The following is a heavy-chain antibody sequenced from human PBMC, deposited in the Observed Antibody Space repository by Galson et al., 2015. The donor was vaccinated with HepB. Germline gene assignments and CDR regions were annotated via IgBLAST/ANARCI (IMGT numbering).Heavy chain of an antibody. J-gene: IGHJ4*02. V-gene: IGHV3-9*01. D-gene: IGHD1-26*01. Sequence: SLRLSCAASGFTFDDYAMHWVRQAPGKGLEWVSGISWNSGSIGYADSVKGRFTISRDNAKNSLYLQMNSLRAEDTALYYCAKDRSRIVGATLFDYWGQGTLVTVSS. CDR1: GFTFDDYA. CDR2: ISWNSGSI. CDR3: AKDRSRIVGATLFDY.